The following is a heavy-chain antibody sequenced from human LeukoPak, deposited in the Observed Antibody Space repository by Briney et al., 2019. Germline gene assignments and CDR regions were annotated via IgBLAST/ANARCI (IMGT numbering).Heavy chain of an antibody. V-gene: IGHV5-51*01. J-gene: IGHJ5*02. CDR2: IYPGDSET. CDR1: GSSFTNFW. D-gene: IGHD3-10*01. Sequence: GESLKISCKGSGSSFTNFWIGWVRQMPGKGLEWMGIIYPGDSETKYSPSFQGQVTISVGKSITTAYLQWSSLKASDTAMYYCARRGLNWFDPWGQGTLVTVSS. CDR3: ARRGLNWFDP.